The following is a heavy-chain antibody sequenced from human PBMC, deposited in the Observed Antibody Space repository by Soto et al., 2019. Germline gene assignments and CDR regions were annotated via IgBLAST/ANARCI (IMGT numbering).Heavy chain of an antibody. J-gene: IGHJ6*03. CDR1: GYTFTGYY. CDR2: INPNSGGT. D-gene: IGHD2-15*01. CDR3: ARVGYCSGGSCSAGWYYMDV. Sequence: GASVKVSCKASGYTFTGYYMHWVRQAPGQGLEWMGWINPNSGGTNYAQKFQGWVTMTRDTSISTAYMELSRLRSDDTAVYYCARVGYCSGGSCSAGWYYMDVWGKGTTVTVSS. V-gene: IGHV1-2*04.